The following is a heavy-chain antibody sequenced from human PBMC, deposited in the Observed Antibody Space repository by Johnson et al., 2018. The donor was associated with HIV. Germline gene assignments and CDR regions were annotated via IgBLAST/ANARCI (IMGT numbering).Heavy chain of an antibody. J-gene: IGHJ3*02. CDR3: ARASSDVGDFDI. CDR1: GFTFDDYA. V-gene: IGHV3-9*01. D-gene: IGHD3-10*02. CDR2: ISWNGVST. Sequence: VQLVESGGGLVQPGRSLRLSCAASGFTFDDYAMHWVRQAPGKGLEWVSGISWNGVSTAYADSVKGRCTLSRDNGKNSLFLQMDSLRAEDTAVYYCARASSDVGDFDIWGHGTMVTVSS.